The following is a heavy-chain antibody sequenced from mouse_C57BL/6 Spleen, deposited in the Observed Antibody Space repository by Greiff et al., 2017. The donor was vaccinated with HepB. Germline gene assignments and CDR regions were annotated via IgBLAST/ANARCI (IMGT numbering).Heavy chain of an antibody. Sequence: EVQVVESGGGLVQSGRSLRLSCATSGFTFSDFYMEWVRQAPGKGLEWIAASRNKANDYTTEYSASVKGRFIVSRDTSQSILYLQMNALRAEDTAIYYCARDGDSFYYAMDYWGQGTSVTVSS. CDR1: GFTFSDFY. CDR3: ARDGDSFYYAMDY. CDR2: SRNKANDYTT. J-gene: IGHJ4*01. V-gene: IGHV7-1*01.